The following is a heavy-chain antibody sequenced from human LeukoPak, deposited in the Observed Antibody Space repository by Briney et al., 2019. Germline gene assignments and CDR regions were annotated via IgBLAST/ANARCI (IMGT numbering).Heavy chain of an antibody. CDR1: GGSFSGYY. J-gene: IGHJ4*02. CDR3: ARGQGTVTTH. V-gene: IGHV4-34*01. Sequence: SETLSLTCAVSGGSFSGYYWTWIRQPPGKGLEWIGEINHSGSANYNPSLKSRVTISLDTSKNQFSLKLSSVAAADTAVYYCARGQGTVTTHWGQGTLVTVSS. CDR2: INHSGSA. D-gene: IGHD4-17*01.